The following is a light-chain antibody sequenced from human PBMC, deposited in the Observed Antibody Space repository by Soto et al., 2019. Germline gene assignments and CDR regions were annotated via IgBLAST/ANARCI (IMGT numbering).Light chain of an antibody. J-gene: IGLJ2*01. CDR2: LNNDGSH. CDR1: SGHSSYA. Sequence: QPVLTQSPSASASLGASVKLTCTLSSGHSSYAIAWHQKQPGKGPRYLMDLNNDGSHTKGDGIPDRFSGSSSGADRLLIISSLQSEDEADYYCQTWGTGFQFFGGGTKLTVL. V-gene: IGLV4-69*01. CDR3: QTWGTGFQF.